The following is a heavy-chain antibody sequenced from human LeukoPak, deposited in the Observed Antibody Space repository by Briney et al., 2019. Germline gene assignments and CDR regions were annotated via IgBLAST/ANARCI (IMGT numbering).Heavy chain of an antibody. Sequence: GGSLRLSCAASGFTFSNYAMHWGRQAPGKGREWVEVISYDGSNTPYAESVKGRFTISRDNSTSTLYLQMNSMRAEDTAVYYCARDSSQNFDYWGQGTLVTVSS. CDR2: ISYDGSNT. V-gene: IGHV3-30-3*01. CDR1: GFTFSNYA. J-gene: IGHJ4*02. CDR3: ARDSSQNFDY. D-gene: IGHD6-13*01.